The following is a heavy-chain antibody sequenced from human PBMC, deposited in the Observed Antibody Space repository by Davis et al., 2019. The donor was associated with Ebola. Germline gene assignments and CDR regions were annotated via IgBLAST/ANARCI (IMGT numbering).Heavy chain of an antibody. CDR1: GYSFTNYW. J-gene: IGHJ5*02. CDR3: ARQKWNDDNWFDP. CDR2: IYPGDSDT. Sequence: GESLKISCKGSGYSFTNYWIGWVRQMPGRGLEWMGIIYPGDSDTRYSPSFQGQVTISADKSISTAYLQWSSLKASDTAMYYCARQKWNDDNWFDPWGQGTLVTVSS. V-gene: IGHV5-51*01. D-gene: IGHD1-1*01.